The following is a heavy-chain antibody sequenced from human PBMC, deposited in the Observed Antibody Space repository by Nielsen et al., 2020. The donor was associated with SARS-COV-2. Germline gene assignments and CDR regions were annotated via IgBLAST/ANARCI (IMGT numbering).Heavy chain of an antibody. CDR1: GFSFSDYY. D-gene: IGHD3-3*01. V-gene: IGHV3-33*08. Sequence: GESLKISCATSGFSFSDYYMCWVRQAPGKGLEWVAVIWYDGTNEYYADSVKGRFTISRDNSKNTLYLQMNSLRAEDTAVYYCARDPEGLFWYFDLWGRGTLVTVSS. CDR2: IWYDGTNE. CDR3: ARDPEGLFWYFDL. J-gene: IGHJ2*01.